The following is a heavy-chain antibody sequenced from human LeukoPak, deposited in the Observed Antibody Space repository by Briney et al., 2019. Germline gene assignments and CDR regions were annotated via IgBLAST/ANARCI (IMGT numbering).Heavy chain of an antibody. CDR1: GFTFYSYE. D-gene: IGHD3-22*01. CDR3: ARGRTMKMDV. CDR2: SRSTGSNI. J-gene: IGHJ6*04. Sequence: GVPQRLSCTASGFTFYSYEMNRVRRCPGEGLDRVSHSRSTGSNIYYAKSLKGPFTISRDNAKNSLNLQMNSLRAEDTAVYYGARGRTMKMDVWGKGTPVTVSS. V-gene: IGHV3-48*03.